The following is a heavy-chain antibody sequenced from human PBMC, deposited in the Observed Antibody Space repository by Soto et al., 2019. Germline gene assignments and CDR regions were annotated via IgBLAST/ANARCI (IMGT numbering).Heavy chain of an antibody. Sequence: EVQLVESGGGLVQPGGSLKLSCAASGLTFSGSAMQWVRQAPGKGLEWVGRIRSKANSDATVYAASVKGRFTISRDDSKNTAYLQMNSLKTEDTAVYYCTTPSINYDILTDYFNYWGQGSLVTVSS. J-gene: IGHJ4*02. CDR3: TTPSINYDILTDYFNY. CDR1: GLTFSGSA. CDR2: IRSKANSDAT. D-gene: IGHD3-9*01. V-gene: IGHV3-73*02.